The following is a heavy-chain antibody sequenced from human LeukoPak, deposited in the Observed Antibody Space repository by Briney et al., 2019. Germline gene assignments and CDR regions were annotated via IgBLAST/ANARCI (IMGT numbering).Heavy chain of an antibody. CDR1: GGSISSSSYY. J-gene: IGHJ4*02. Sequence: PSETLSPTCTVSGGSISSSSYYWGWIRQPPGKGLEWIGSIYYSGSTYYNPSLKSRVTISVDTSKNQFSLKLSSVTAADTAVYYCARQAPTSSSWYVAAQRGRYYFDYWGQGTLVTVSS. CDR3: ARQAPTSSSWYVAAQRGRYYFDY. D-gene: IGHD6-13*01. CDR2: IYYSGST. V-gene: IGHV4-39*01.